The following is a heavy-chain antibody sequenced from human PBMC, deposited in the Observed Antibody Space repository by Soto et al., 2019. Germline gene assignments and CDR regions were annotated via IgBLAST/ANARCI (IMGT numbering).Heavy chain of an antibody. CDR2: XXXXXGTA. D-gene: IGHD2-2*01. CDR3: XRXXXRDXVLVPAAIGXYYYGMDV. J-gene: IGHJ6*02. Sequence: QVQLVQSGAEVKKPGSSVKVSCKASGGTFSXXAXXXXXXXXXQGXXXXXXXXXXXGTANYAQKFQGRVTITADESTSTAYXXXSXXXXXDTAVXXXXRXXXRDXVLVPAAIGXYYYGMDVWGQGTTVTVSS. V-gene: IGHV1-69*11. CDR1: GGTFSXXA.